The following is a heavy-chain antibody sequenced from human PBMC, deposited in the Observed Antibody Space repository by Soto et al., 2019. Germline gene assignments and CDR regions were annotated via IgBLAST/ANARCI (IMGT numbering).Heavy chain of an antibody. J-gene: IGHJ4*02. CDR3: ARTSKSWPYYFDS. Sequence: PSETLSLTCTVSGGSISSFYWSWIRQPPGKGLELIGYIYYSGSTIYNPSLKSRVTISVDTSKNQFSLKLGSVTAADTAVYYCARTSKSWPYYFDSWGQGNQVTVSS. D-gene: IGHD2-2*01. CDR1: GGSISSFY. CDR2: IYYSGST. V-gene: IGHV4-59*01.